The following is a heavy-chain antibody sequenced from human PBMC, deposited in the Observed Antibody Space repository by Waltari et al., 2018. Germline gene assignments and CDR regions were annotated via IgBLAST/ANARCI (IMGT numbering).Heavy chain of an antibody. V-gene: IGHV1-69*04. Sequence: QVQLVQSGAEVKKPGSSVKVSCKASGGTFSSYANSWVRQSHGQGLEWMGRIIPILGIANYAQKFQGRVTITADKSTSTAYMELSSLRSEDTAVYYCARFCSTSCYNYYYGMDVWGQGTTVTVSS. J-gene: IGHJ6*02. CDR3: ARFCSTSCYNYYYGMDV. CDR1: GGTFSSYA. CDR2: IIPILGIA. D-gene: IGHD2-2*02.